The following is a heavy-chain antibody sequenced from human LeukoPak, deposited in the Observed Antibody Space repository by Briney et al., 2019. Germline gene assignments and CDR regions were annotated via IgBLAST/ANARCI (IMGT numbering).Heavy chain of an antibody. Sequence: SETLSLTCAVYGGSFSGYYWSWIRQPPGKGLEWIGEINHSGSTNYNPSLKSRVTISVDTSKNQFSLKLSSVTAADTAVYYCARERRPTYYDFWSGYYIWGQGALVTVSS. V-gene: IGHV4-34*01. D-gene: IGHD3-3*01. CDR1: GGSFSGYY. CDR2: INHSGST. CDR3: ARERRPTYYDFWSGYYI. J-gene: IGHJ4*02.